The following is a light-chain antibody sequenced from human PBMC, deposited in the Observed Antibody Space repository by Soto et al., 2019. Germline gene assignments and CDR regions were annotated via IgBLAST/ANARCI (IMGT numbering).Light chain of an antibody. CDR2: DAS. J-gene: IGKJ3*01. V-gene: IGKV3-11*01. CDR1: QSIGSY. Sequence: EIVLTQSPDTLSLSPGERATLFCRASQSIGSYLVWFQQKPGQAPRLLFYDASKRATDIPARFSGSGSGTDFTLTISSLEPEDFAVYYYQQRSIWPLTFGPGTKVDVK. CDR3: QQRSIWPLT.